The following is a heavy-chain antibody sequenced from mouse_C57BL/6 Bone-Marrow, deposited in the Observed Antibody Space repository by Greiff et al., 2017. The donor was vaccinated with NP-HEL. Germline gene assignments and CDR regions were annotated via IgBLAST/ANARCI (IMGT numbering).Heavy chain of an antibody. Sequence: VQLQQSGPELVKPGASVKLSCKASGYTFTSYDINWVKQRPGQGLEWIGWIYPRDGSTKYNEKFKGKATLTVDTSSSTAYMELHSLTSEDSAVYFCARSDGYYVWYFDVWGTGTTVTVSS. D-gene: IGHD2-3*01. CDR2: IYPRDGST. V-gene: IGHV1-85*01. CDR3: ARSDGYYVWYFDV. J-gene: IGHJ1*03. CDR1: GYTFTSYD.